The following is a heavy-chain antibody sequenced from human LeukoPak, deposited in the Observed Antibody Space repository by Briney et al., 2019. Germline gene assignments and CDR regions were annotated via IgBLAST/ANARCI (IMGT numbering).Heavy chain of an antibody. CDR2: INHSGST. CDR3: ARGRSSIRYFDL. CDR1: GGSFSNNC. J-gene: IGHJ2*01. Sequence: SETLSLTCAVYGGSFSNNCWNWIRQPPGKGLEWIGEINHSGSTNYNPSLKSRVTISVDTSKNQFSLKLSSVTAADTAVYYCARGRSSIRYFDLWGRGTLVTVSS. D-gene: IGHD6-13*01. V-gene: IGHV4-34*01.